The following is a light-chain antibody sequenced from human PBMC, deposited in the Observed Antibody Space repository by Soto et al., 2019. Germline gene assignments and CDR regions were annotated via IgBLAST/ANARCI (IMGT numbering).Light chain of an antibody. CDR1: QSILYSSNNKNY. CDR2: WAS. J-gene: IGKJ4*01. Sequence: DIVMTQSPDSLAVSLGERATINCRSSQSILYSSNNKNYLAWYQQKPGQPPKLLIYWASTRESGVPDRFSGSGSGTDFTLTISSLRAEDVAIYYCQQYYRTPLTFGGGTNGEIK. CDR3: QQYYRTPLT. V-gene: IGKV4-1*01.